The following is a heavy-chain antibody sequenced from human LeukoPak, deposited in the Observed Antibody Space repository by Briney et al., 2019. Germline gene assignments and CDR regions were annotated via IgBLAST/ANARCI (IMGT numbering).Heavy chain of an antibody. V-gene: IGHV4-39*01. J-gene: IGHJ6*03. CDR2: IYDSGNE. CDR3: ARQISDYYYYYIDV. D-gene: IGHD2/OR15-2a*01. CDR1: GGSISTSAFY. Sequence: SETLSLTCTVPGGSISTSAFYWGWIRQPPGKGLEWIGSIYDSGNEFYNPSLKSRVTISADTSKNQFSLKLNSVTAADTAMYYCARQISDYYYYYIDVWGEGITVTVSS.